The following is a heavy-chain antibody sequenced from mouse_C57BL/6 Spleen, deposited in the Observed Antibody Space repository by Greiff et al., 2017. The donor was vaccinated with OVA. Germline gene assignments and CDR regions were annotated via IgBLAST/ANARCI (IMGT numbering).Heavy chain of an antibody. V-gene: IGHV1-80*01. D-gene: IGHD2-4*01. CDR1: GYAFSSYW. J-gene: IGHJ3*01. CDR2: LSALDGGT. CDR3: ARAAIYYDYDGVAY. Sequence: QVHVKQSGAELVKPGASGKRAWKASGYAFSSYWMNWVKQRHVPCIEWIGQLSALDGGTNHNGKFKGKATLTADKSSSTAYMQLSSLTSEDSAVYFCARAAIYYDYDGVAYWGQGTLVTVSA.